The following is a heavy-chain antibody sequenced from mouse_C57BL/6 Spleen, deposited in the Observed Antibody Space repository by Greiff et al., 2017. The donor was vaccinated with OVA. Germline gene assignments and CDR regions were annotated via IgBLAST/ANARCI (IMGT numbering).Heavy chain of an antibody. CDR1: GYTFTSYD. Sequence: VQLQQSGPELVKPGASVKLSCKASGYTFTSYDINWVKQRPGQGLEWIGWIYPRDGSTKYNEKFKGTATLTVDTSSSTAYMELHSLTSEDSAVYFCARSEMREYENAMDYWGQGTSVTVSS. J-gene: IGHJ4*01. CDR3: ARSEMREYENAMDY. V-gene: IGHV1-85*01. D-gene: IGHD2-14*01. CDR2: IYPRDGST.